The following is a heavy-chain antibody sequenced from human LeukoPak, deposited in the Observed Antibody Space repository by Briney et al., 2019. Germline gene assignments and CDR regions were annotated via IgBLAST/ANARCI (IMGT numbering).Heavy chain of an antibody. J-gene: IGHJ4*02. CDR2: IYTSGST. CDR1: GGSLGSYH. V-gene: IGHV4-4*07. Sequence: SETLSLTCTVSGGSLGSYHWGWIRQPAGKGLEWIGRIYTSGSTTYNPSLRSRVTISVDISKNHFSLKLTSVTAADTAVYYCARLSNHYDSEGYYYAFDKWGQGTLVTVSS. CDR3: ARLSNHYDSEGYYYAFDK. D-gene: IGHD3-22*01.